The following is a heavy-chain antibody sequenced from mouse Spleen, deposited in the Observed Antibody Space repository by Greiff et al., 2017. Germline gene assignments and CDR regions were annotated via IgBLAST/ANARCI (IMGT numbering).Heavy chain of an antibody. D-gene: IGHD2-5*01. Sequence: VQLKESGPGLVKPSQSLSLTCTVTGYSITSDYAWNWIRQFPGNKLEWMGYISYSGSTSYNPSLKSRISITRDTSKNQFFLQLNSVTTEDTATYYCARGSNSYYYAMDYWGQGTSVTVSS. V-gene: IGHV3-2*02. CDR3: ARGSNSYYYAMDY. J-gene: IGHJ4*01. CDR2: ISYSGST. CDR1: GYSITSDYA.